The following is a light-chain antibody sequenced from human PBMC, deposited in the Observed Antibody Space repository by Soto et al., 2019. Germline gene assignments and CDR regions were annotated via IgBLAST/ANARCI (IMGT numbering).Light chain of an antibody. CDR3: QSYDRSLTVLYV. CDR1: SSDVGGYNY. J-gene: IGLJ1*01. CDR2: EVS. Sequence: QSVLTQPASVSGSPGQSITISCTGTSSDVGGYNYVSWYQQHPGKAPKLMIYEVSNRPSGVSNRFSGSKSGNTASLTISGLQAEDEADYYCQSYDRSLTVLYVFGTGTKVTVL. V-gene: IGLV2-14*01.